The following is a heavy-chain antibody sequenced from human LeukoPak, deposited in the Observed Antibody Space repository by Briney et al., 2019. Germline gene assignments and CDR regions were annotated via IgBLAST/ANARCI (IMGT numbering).Heavy chain of an antibody. Sequence: GGSLRLSCAASGFTFSSYAMSWVRQAPGKGLEWVSAISGSGGSTYYADSVKGRFTISRDNSKNTLYLHMNSLRVGDTAVYFCAKLGFLTGSFDSWGQGTLVSVSS. CDR1: GFTFSSYA. D-gene: IGHD3-9*01. J-gene: IGHJ4*02. CDR2: ISGSGGST. CDR3: AKLGFLTGSFDS. V-gene: IGHV3-23*01.